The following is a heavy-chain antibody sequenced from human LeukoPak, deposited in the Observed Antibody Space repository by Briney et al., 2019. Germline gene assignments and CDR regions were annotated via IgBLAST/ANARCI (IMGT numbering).Heavy chain of an antibody. J-gene: IGHJ4*02. CDR1: GYSFTTYW. Sequence: GESLNISCKGSGYSFTTYWIAWVRQMPGKGLEWMGIIYPGDSDTTYSPSFQGQVTMSVDKSISTAYLQWNSLKASDSAMYYCTRQEVAPDSSWYDYWGQGTLVTVSS. CDR2: IYPGDSDT. V-gene: IGHV5-51*01. CDR3: TRQEVAPDSSWYDY. D-gene: IGHD6-13*01.